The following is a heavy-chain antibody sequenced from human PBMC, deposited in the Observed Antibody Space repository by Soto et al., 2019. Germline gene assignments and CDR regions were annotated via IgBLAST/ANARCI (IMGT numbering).Heavy chain of an antibody. Sequence: QVQLVESGGDVVQPGRSLRLSCAASGFIFSNYGMHWVRQAPGKGLEWVALITKDENNKKYADSVKGRFTISRDNSKHTLFLEVNSLRVEDTAVYYCAKERTTALYYYYYGMDIWGHGTAVTVSS. V-gene: IGHV3-30*18. CDR3: AKERTTALYYYYYGMDI. CDR1: GFIFSNYG. J-gene: IGHJ6*02. CDR2: ITKDENNK. D-gene: IGHD1-7*01.